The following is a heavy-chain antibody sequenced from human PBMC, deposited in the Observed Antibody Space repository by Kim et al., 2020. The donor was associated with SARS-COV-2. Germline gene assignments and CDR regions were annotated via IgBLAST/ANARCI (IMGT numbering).Heavy chain of an antibody. J-gene: IGHJ3*02. Sequence: YEEAVQGRFTISRDNYKNTVYLQLHSLRNEDTAVYFCARPVSSVTNDPFDIWGQGTRVTVSS. CDR3: ARPVSSVTNDPFDI. V-gene: IGHV3-30*01. D-gene: IGHD4-17*01.